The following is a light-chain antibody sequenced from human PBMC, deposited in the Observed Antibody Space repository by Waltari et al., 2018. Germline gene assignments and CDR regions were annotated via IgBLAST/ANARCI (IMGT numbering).Light chain of an antibody. Sequence: DIQMTQSPSSLSASVGDRVTITGRASQSISSYFNWYQQKPGKAPKLLIYAASSLQSGVPSRFSGSGSGTDFTLTISSLQPEDFATYYCQQSYSTPPNTFGGGTKVEIK. CDR1: QSISSY. CDR3: QQSYSTPPNT. J-gene: IGKJ4*01. V-gene: IGKV1-39*01. CDR2: AAS.